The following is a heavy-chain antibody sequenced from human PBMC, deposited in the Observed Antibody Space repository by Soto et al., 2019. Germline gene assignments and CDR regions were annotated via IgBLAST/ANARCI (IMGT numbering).Heavy chain of an antibody. CDR1: GFTFSSYS. CDR3: ARDGGRRGGGYFDL. V-gene: IGHV3-21*06. D-gene: IGHD3-16*01. Sequence: EVQLVESGGGLVQPGGSLRLSCAASGFTFSSYSMNWVRQAPGKGLEWVSSISSSSSNIYYADAVKGRFTMSRDNAKNLVYLQMNSLRAEDTAVYYCARDGGRRGGGYFDLWGRGTLVTVSS. J-gene: IGHJ2*01. CDR2: ISSSSSNI.